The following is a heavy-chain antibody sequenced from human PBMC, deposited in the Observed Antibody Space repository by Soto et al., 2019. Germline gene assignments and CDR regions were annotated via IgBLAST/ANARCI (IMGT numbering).Heavy chain of an antibody. V-gene: IGHV3-23*01. CDR1: GFTLYNYA. J-gene: IGHJ6*02. Sequence: LRLSCRGSGFTLYNYAMAWVRQTPGKGLEWVSGISGSGGSTYYADSVKGRFTISRDNSENTLYLQMNSLRVEDTALYYCAKGARSSYHQGLDVWGQGTTVTVSS. CDR3: AKGARSSYHQGLDV. D-gene: IGHD6-6*01. CDR2: ISGSGGST.